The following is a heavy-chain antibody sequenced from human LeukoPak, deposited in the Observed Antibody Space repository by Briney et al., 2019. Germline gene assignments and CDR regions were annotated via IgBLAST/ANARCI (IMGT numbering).Heavy chain of an antibody. J-gene: IGHJ5*02. Sequence: ASVKVSCKASGYTFTGYYMHWVRQAPGQGLEWMGWINPNSGGTNYAQKFQGRVTMTRDTSISTAYMELSRLRSDDTAVYYCAGGRPYYDILTGYHDSYNWFDPWGQGTLVTVSS. D-gene: IGHD3-9*01. CDR3: AGGRPYYDILTGYHDSYNWFDP. CDR1: GYTFTGYY. CDR2: INPNSGGT. V-gene: IGHV1-2*02.